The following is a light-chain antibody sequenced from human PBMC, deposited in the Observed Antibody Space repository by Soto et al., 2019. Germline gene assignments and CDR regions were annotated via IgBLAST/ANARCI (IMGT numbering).Light chain of an antibody. Sequence: QSVLTQSPSASASLGASVKVTCTLSSGHSTYAIAWHQQQPEKGPRYLMKLHSDGSHNKGDGIPDRFSGSSSGAERYLTISRLQSEDEADYYCQTWGTGIHVFGTGTKLTVL. CDR2: LHSDGSH. CDR1: SGHSTYA. V-gene: IGLV4-69*01. J-gene: IGLJ1*01. CDR3: QTWGTGIHV.